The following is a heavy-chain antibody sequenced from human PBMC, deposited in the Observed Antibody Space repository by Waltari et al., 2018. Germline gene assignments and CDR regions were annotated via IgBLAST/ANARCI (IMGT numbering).Heavy chain of an antibody. CDR2: IKKDGSEK. Sequence: EVKMVAYGGGLVQPGGYLRLSCEAFGFTFRDFWMTWVRQAPGKWLEWVANIKKDGSEKYYVDSVKGRFTVSRDNAKNSLYLQMSSLRAEDTAIYYCARDRGYCGGDCYKNLDSWGQGTLVAVSS. D-gene: IGHD2-21*01. V-gene: IGHV3-7*01. J-gene: IGHJ4*02. CDR3: ARDRGYCGGDCYKNLDS. CDR1: GFTFRDFW.